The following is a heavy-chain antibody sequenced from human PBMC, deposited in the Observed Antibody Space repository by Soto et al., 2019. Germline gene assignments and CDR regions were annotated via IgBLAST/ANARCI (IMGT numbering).Heavy chain of an antibody. CDR3: ARDQRSVQSASSFSSSWYPSFDY. CDR1: GFTFSDYY. D-gene: IGHD6-13*01. V-gene: IGHV3-11*01. Sequence: GGSLRLSCAASGFTFSDYYMSWIRQAPGKGLEWVSYISSSGSTIYYADSVKGRFTISRDNAKNSLYLQMNSLRAEDTAVYYCARDQRSVQSASSFSSSWYPSFDYWGQGTLVTVSS. CDR2: ISSSGSTI. J-gene: IGHJ4*02.